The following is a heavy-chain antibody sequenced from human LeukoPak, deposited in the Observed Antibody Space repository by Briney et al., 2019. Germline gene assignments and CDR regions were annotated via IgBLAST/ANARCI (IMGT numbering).Heavy chain of an antibody. CDR1: GYSFTSYW. Sequence: GESLKISCKGSGYSFTSYWIGWVRQMPGKGLEWMGIIYLGDSDTRYSPSFRGQVTISADKSISTAYLQWNSLKASDTAIYYCARQRWLHSYVDYWGQGTLVTVSS. CDR2: IYLGDSDT. D-gene: IGHD5-24*01. J-gene: IGHJ4*02. V-gene: IGHV5-51*01. CDR3: ARQRWLHSYVDY.